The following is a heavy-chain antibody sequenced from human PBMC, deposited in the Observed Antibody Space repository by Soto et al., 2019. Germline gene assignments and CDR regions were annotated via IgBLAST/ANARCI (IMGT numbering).Heavy chain of an antibody. CDR3: ARDAGYSYSSSPAGTGTSLFDY. V-gene: IGHV4-34*01. Sequence: QVQLQQWGAGLLKPSETLSLTCAVYGGSFSGYYWSWIRQPPGKGLEWIGEINHSGSTNYNPSLKSRVTISVDTSKNQFSLKLSSVTAADTAVYYCARDAGYSYSSSPAGTGTSLFDYWGQGTLVTVSS. CDR1: GGSFSGYY. D-gene: IGHD6-13*01. CDR2: INHSGST. J-gene: IGHJ4*02.